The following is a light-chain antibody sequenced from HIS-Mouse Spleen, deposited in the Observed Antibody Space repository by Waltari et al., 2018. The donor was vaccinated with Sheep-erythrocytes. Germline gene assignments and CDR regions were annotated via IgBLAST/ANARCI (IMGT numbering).Light chain of an antibody. CDR2: QDT. J-gene: IGLJ2*01. Sequence: SSELTQPPSVSVSPGQTASITCSGDNLGDKYACWYQQKPGQSPVLVIYQDTKRPPGIPERFSGSNSGNTATLTISGTQAMDEADYYCQAWDSSIVVFGGGTKLTVL. CDR3: QAWDSSIVV. V-gene: IGLV3-1*01. CDR1: NLGDKY.